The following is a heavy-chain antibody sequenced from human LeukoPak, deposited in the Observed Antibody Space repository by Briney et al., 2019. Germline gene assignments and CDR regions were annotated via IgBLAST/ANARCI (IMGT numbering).Heavy chain of an antibody. CDR1: SGSVSSYY. Sequence: SETLSLTCLVSSGSVSSYYWTWIRQPPGKGLEWIGYIYYTGSTNYSPSLKSRLTISADTSENQFSLKLSSVTAADTAVYYCARGKGYFDYWGQGTLVTVSS. V-gene: IGHV4-59*02. CDR3: ARGKGYFDY. CDR2: IYYTGST. J-gene: IGHJ4*02.